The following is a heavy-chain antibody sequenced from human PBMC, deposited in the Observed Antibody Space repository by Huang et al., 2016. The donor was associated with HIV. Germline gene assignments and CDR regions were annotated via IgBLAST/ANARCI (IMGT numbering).Heavy chain of an antibody. V-gene: IGHV3-30*18. CDR2: ISYDGSNK. CDR3: AKDGADEEWDIDY. CDR1: GFSVSTYG. D-gene: IGHD1-26*01. Sequence: VQQVESGGGVVQPGRSLRLACAASGFSVSTYGLHWVRQVLGKGLECVAVISYDGSNKYYAHSLKGRFTISRDTSENKVYLQMNSLRHEDTAVYYCAKDGADEEWDIDYWGQGTLVTVSS. J-gene: IGHJ4*02.